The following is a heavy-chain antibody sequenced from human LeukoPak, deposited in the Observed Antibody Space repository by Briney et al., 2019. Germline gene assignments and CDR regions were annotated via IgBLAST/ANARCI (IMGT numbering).Heavy chain of an antibody. V-gene: IGHV3-30*03. CDR3: ATGGTRAATGRMGF. CDR1: GFTFSSFG. CDR2: TSYDGNEK. Sequence: PGGSLRLSCAASGFTFSSFGMHWVRQAPGKGLEWVTVTSYDGNEKYYADSVKGRFTISRDNSKNTVYLQMNSLRAEDTAVHYCATGGTRAATGRMGFWGQGTLVTVSS. J-gene: IGHJ4*02. D-gene: IGHD6-25*01.